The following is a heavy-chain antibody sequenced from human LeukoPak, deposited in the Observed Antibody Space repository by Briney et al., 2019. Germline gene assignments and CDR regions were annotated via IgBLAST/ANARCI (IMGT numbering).Heavy chain of an antibody. J-gene: IGHJ3*02. V-gene: IGHV3-23*01. CDR2: ISGSGGST. CDR1: GFTFSSYA. D-gene: IGHD3-22*01. Sequence: PGGSLRLSCAASGFTFSSYAMSWVRQAPGKGLEWVSAISGSGGSTYYADSVKGRFTISRDNSKNTLYLQMNSLRAEDTAVYFCAKDRWVYYDSRADACDIWGQGTMVTVSS. CDR3: AKDRWVYYDSRADACDI.